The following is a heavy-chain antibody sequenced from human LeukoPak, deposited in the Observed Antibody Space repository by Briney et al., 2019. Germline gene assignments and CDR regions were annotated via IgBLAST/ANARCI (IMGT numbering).Heavy chain of an antibody. D-gene: IGHD2-2*01. CDR1: GFTFSKYA. J-gene: IGHJ3*02. V-gene: IGHV3-23*01. CDR2: IRGSGDST. Sequence: PGGSLRLSCAASGFTFSKYAMSWVRQAPGKGLEWVSTIRGSGDSTYYADSVKGRFTIYRDSSKNTLYLQMDSLRAEDTAIYYCAKHVVPAAKVDAFDIWGQGTMVTVSS. CDR3: AKHVVPAAKVDAFDI.